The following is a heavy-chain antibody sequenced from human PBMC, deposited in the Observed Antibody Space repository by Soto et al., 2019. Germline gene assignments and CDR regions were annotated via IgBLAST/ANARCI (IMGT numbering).Heavy chain of an antibody. CDR2: VDQSGST. CDR1: GVSFSGYC. V-gene: IGHV4-34*01. J-gene: IGHJ4*02. Sequence: SETLSLTCAIYGVSFSGYCWSWIRQPPGTGLEWIGEVDQSGSTNYNPSLKSRVIISGDTSKNQFSLKLNSVTAADTAVYYCARDRQRGYCTGGSCYSYFDYWGQGALVTVSS. CDR3: ARDRQRGYCTGGSCYSYFDY. D-gene: IGHD2-15*01.